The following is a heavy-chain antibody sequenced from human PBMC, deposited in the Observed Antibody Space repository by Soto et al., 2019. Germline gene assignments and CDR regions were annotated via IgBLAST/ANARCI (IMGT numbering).Heavy chain of an antibody. Sequence: GGSLRLSCAASGFTFSSYAMSWVRQAPGKGLEWVSAISGSGGSTYYADSVKGRFTISRDNSKNTLYLQMNSLRAEDTAVYYCAKDRESNSNYRYFNWFDPWGQGTLVTVSS. V-gene: IGHV3-23*01. D-gene: IGHD4-4*01. J-gene: IGHJ5*02. CDR1: GFTFSSYA. CDR3: AKDRESNSNYRYFNWFDP. CDR2: ISGSGGST.